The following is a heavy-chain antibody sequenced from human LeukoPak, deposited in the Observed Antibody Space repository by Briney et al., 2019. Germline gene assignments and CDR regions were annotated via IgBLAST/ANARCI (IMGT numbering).Heavy chain of an antibody. Sequence: KSSETLSLTCTVSGGSISSYYWSWIRQPPGKGLEWIGYIYYSGSTNYNPSLKSRVTISVDTSKNQFSLKLSSVTAADTAVYYCARAARITIFGVVIMNAFDIWGQGTMVTVSS. D-gene: IGHD3-3*01. CDR3: ARAARITIFGVVIMNAFDI. CDR2: IYYSGST. J-gene: IGHJ3*02. CDR1: GGSISSYY. V-gene: IGHV4-59*01.